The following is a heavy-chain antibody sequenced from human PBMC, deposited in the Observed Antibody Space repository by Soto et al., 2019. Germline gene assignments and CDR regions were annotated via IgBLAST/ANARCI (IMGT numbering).Heavy chain of an antibody. D-gene: IGHD3-16*01. Sequence: SETLSLTCAVYGGSFSGYYWSWIRQPPGKGLEWIGEINHSGSTNYNPSLKSRVTISVDTSKNQFSLKLSSVTAADTAVYYCARSFGVRPYYFDYWGQGTLVTVSS. CDR2: INHSGST. CDR3: ARSFGVRPYYFDY. CDR1: GGSFSGYY. J-gene: IGHJ4*02. V-gene: IGHV4-34*01.